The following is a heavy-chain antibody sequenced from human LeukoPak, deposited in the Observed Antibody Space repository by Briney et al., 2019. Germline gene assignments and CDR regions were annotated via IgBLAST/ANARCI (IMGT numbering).Heavy chain of an antibody. V-gene: IGHV1-18*01. CDR2: ISAYNGYT. Sequence: ASVKVSCKASGYTFTSYAISWVRQAPGQGLEWMGWISAYNGYTNYAQNLQGRVTMTTDTSTSTAYMELTSLRSDDTALYYCARALARDVYNINWFDRWGQGTLVTVSS. J-gene: IGHJ5*02. CDR1: GYTFTSYA. D-gene: IGHD5-24*01. CDR3: ARALARDVYNINWFDR.